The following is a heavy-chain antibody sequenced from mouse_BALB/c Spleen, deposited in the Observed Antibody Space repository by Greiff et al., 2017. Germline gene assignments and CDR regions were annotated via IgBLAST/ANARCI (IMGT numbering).Heavy chain of an antibody. CDR2: IWGDGST. CDR3: ARGNYYGYVSYAMDY. D-gene: IGHD1-2*01. V-gene: IGHV2-6-7*01. CDR1: GFSLTGYG. J-gene: IGHJ4*01. Sequence: QVQLKESGPGLVAPSQSLSITCTVSGFSLTGYGVNWVRQPPGKGLEWLGMIWGDGSTDYNSALKSRLSISKDNSKSQVFLKMNSLQTDDTARYYCARGNYYGYVSYAMDYWGQGTSVTVSS.